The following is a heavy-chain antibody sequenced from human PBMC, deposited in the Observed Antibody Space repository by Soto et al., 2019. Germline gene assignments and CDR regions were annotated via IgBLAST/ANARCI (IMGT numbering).Heavy chain of an antibody. V-gene: IGHV3-30*03. CDR2: MSYDGSDE. CDR1: GFTFSNYG. Sequence: QVQLVESGGGEVQPGTSLRLSCAVSGFTFSNYGMHWVRQAPGKGLEWVAMMSYDGSDEYYADSVKGRFTISRDNSKNTLYLQMNSLRTDDAAVYYCDGGVYYYDYWGQGTQVTVSS. CDR3: DGGVYYYDY. J-gene: IGHJ4*02. D-gene: IGHD3-22*01.